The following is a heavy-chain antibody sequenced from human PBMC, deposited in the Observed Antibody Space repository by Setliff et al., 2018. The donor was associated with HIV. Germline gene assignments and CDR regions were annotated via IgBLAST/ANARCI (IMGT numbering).Heavy chain of an antibody. D-gene: IGHD6-19*01. Sequence: ETLSLYCAASGFIVSNNYMTWVRQPPGKGLEWVSVIYSGGSTYYADSVKGRFTISRDNSKNALNLQMNSLRVEDTAVYYCARGLFSSGWQGFWGQGTLVTVSS. CDR3: ARGLFSSGWQGF. CDR2: IYSGGST. V-gene: IGHV3-66*02. CDR1: GFIVSNNY. J-gene: IGHJ4*02.